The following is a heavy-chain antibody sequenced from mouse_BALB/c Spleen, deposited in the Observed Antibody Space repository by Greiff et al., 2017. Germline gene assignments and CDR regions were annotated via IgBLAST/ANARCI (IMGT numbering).Heavy chain of an antibody. Sequence: EVQLVESGGGLVKPGGSLKLSCAASGFTFSSYAMSWVRQTPEKRLEWVASISSGGSTYYPDSVKGRFTISRDNARNILYLQMSSLRSEDTAMYYCARGGEYDYPFAYWGQGTLVTVSA. D-gene: IGHD2-4*01. CDR1: GFTFSSYA. CDR3: ARGGEYDYPFAY. CDR2: ISSGGST. V-gene: IGHV5-6-5*01. J-gene: IGHJ3*01.